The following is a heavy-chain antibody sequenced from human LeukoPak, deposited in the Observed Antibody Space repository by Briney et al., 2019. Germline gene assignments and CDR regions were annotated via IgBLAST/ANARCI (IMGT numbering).Heavy chain of an antibody. CDR3: ARGRDIVVVPAVPFDY. Sequence: PSGTLSLTCAVYGGSFSGYYWSWIRQPPGKGLEWIGEINHSGSTNYNPSLKSRVTISVDTSKNQFSLKLSSVTAADTAVYYCARGRDIVVVPAVPFDYWGQGTLVTVSS. J-gene: IGHJ4*02. V-gene: IGHV4-34*01. CDR1: GGSFSGYY. D-gene: IGHD2-2*01. CDR2: INHSGST.